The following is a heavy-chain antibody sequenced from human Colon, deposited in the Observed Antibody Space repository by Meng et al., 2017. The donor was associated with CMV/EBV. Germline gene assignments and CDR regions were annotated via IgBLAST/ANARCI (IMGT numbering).Heavy chain of an antibody. CDR3: VRESWYFDF. D-gene: IGHD6-13*01. Sequence: QVQLVQSGTEVKKPGASVKVSCKTSGYTFTANHVHCVGQAPGQGLEWMGWIYPQDGGTYFAQKFQDRVALTRDTSITTAYMELSGLTSDDTAIYYCVRESWYFDFWGEGTLVTVSS. CDR2: IYPQDGGT. J-gene: IGHJ4*02. V-gene: IGHV1-2*02. CDR1: GYTFTANH.